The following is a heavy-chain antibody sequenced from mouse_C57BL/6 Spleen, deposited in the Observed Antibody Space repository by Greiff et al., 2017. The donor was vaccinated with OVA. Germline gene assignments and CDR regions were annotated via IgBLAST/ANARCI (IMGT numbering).Heavy chain of an antibody. V-gene: IGHV1-15*01. Sequence: VQLQQSGAELVRPGASVTLSCKASGYTFTDYEMHWVKQTPVHGLEWIGAIDPETGGTAYNQKFKGKAILTADKSSSTAYMELRSLTSEDSAVYYCTRASYDGNYKLYAMDYWGQGTSVTVSS. CDR2: IDPETGGT. J-gene: IGHJ4*01. D-gene: IGHD2-10*01. CDR1: GYTFTDYE. CDR3: TRASYDGNYKLYAMDY.